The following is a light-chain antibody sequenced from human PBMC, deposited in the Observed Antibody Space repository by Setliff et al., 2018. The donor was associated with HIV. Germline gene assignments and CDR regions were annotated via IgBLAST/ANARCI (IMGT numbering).Light chain of an antibody. Sequence: QSALAQSASVSGSPGQSITISCTGSSSAVGGYNYVSWFQQYPGKAPKLMIYEVNNRPSGVSDRFSGSKSGNTASLTISGLQAEDEADYYCSSYTSSSTYVFGTGTKVTVL. CDR3: SSYTSSSTYV. CDR1: SSAVGGYNY. J-gene: IGLJ1*01. CDR2: EVN. V-gene: IGLV2-14*01.